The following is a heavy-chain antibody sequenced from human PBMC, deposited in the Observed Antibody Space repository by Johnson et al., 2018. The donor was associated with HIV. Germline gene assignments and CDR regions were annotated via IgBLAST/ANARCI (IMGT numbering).Heavy chain of an antibody. D-gene: IGHD1-26*01. J-gene: IGHJ3*02. Sequence: RSLRLSCAASRFTFSTYGMHWVRQAPGKGLEWVAVISYDGSSKFYADSVKGRFTISRDNAKNSLYLQMNSLRAEDTALYYCAKSRGELDDAFDIWGQGTMVTVSS. V-gene: IGHV3-30*18. CDR3: AKSRGELDDAFDI. CDR2: ISYDGSSK. CDR1: RFTFSTYG.